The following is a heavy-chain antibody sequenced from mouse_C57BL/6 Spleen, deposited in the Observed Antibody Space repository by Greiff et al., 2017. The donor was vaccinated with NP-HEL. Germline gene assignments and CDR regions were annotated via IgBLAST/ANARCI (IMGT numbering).Heavy chain of an antibody. CDR3: ARTITTVVAPYWYFDV. J-gene: IGHJ1*03. D-gene: IGHD1-1*01. V-gene: IGHV1-55*01. CDR2: IYPGSGST. CDR1: GYTFTSYW. Sequence: QVQLQQPGAELVKPGASVKMSCKASGYTFTSYWITWVKQRPGQGLEWIGDIYPGSGSTNYNEKFKSKATLTVDTSSSTAYMQLSSLTSEDSAVYYGARTITTVVAPYWYFDVWGTGTTVTVSS.